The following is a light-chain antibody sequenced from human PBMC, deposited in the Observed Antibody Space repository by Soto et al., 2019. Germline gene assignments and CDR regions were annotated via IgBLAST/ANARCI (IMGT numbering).Light chain of an antibody. V-gene: IGKV3-20*01. CDR1: QSVTGTN. CDR2: DAV. J-gene: IGKJ2*01. Sequence: IVLTQSPVTLSLSPGEGATLSCRASQSVTGTNLAWYQQRAGQAPRLLIYDAVRRATGIPDRFSGSRSGTDFTLTISRLEPEDFAVYYCHQYGSSLGTFGQGTKVEV. CDR3: HQYGSSLGT.